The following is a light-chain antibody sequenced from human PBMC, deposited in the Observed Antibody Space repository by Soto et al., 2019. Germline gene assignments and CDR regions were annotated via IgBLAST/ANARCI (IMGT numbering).Light chain of an antibody. CDR3: QQSYSTPPIT. CDR2: APS. Sequence: IQMTQSPSSLSASVGDRVTITCRASQSISNYLNWYQQKPVKAPKLLXYAPSSLQSGVPSSFSGSGSGTDFILTISSLQHEDFANYYCQQSYSTPPITFGQGTRLEIK. J-gene: IGKJ5*01. V-gene: IGKV1-39*01. CDR1: QSISNY.